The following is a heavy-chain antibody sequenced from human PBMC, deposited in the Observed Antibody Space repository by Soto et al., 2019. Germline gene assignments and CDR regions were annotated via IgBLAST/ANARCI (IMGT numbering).Heavy chain of an antibody. Sequence: QVQLVQSGAEVKKPGSSVKVSCKASGGTFSSYAISWVRRAPGQGLEWMGGIIPIFGTANYAQKFQGRVTMTADEATSTAYMELSSLRSEDTAVNYCARGRTGTIDWFDPWGPGTRVTVSS. CDR2: IIPIFGTA. CDR1: GGTFSSYA. J-gene: IGHJ5*02. V-gene: IGHV1-69*12. D-gene: IGHD1-1*01. CDR3: ARGRTGTIDWFDP.